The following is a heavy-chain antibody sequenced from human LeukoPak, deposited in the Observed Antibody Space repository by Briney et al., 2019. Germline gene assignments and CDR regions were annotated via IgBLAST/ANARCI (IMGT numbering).Heavy chain of an antibody. CDR3: ARETPIAVAGYYYYYGMDV. D-gene: IGHD6-19*01. J-gene: IGHJ6*02. CDR2: INHSGST. CDR1: GGSFSGYY. Sequence: PSETLSLTCAVYGGSFSGYYWSWIRQPPGKGLEWIGDINHSGSTNYNPSLKSRVTISVDASKNQFSLKLSSVTAADTAVYYCARETPIAVAGYYYYYGMDVWGQGTTVTVSS. V-gene: IGHV4-34*01.